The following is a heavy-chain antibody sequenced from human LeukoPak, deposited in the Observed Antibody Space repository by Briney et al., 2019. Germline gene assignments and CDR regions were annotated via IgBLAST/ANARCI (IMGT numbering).Heavy chain of an antibody. J-gene: IGHJ4*02. CDR2: ISSSSSYI. Sequence: GGSLRLSCAASGFTFSSYSMNWVRQAPGKGLEWVSSISSSSSYIYYADSVKGRFTISRDNAKNSLYLQMNSLRAEDTAVYYCAPIAAALTGENWGQGTLVTVSS. CDR3: APIAAALTGEN. D-gene: IGHD6-13*01. V-gene: IGHV3-21*01. CDR1: GFTFSSYS.